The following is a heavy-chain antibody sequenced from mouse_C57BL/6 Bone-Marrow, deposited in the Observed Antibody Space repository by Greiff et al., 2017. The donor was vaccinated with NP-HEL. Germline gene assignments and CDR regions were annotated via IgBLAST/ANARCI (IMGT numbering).Heavy chain of an antibody. CDR3: AREGGYYGSHFAY. V-gene: IGHV3-6*01. CDR2: ISYDGSN. Sequence: EVKLVESGPGLVKPSQSLSLTCSVTGYSIISGYYWNWIRQFPGNKLEWTAYISYDGSNNYNPSLKNRIPITRDISKNQFFLKLTSVTTEDTATYYCAREGGYYGSHFAYWGQGTLVTVSA. D-gene: IGHD1-1*01. CDR1: GYSIISGYY. J-gene: IGHJ3*01.